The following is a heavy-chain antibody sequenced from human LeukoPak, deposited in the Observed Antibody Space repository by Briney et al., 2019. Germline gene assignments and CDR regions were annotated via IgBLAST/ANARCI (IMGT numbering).Heavy chain of an antibody. CDR2: ISGSGGST. V-gene: IGHV3-23*01. D-gene: IGHD5-24*01. CDR1: GFTFSSYS. CDR3: AKDEGDGYNAH. J-gene: IGHJ4*02. Sequence: GGSLRLSCAASGFTFSSYSMNWVRQAPGRGVEWVSAISGSGGSTYYADSVKGRFTISRDNSKNTLYLQMNSLRAEDTAVYYCAKDEGDGYNAHWGQGTLVTVSS.